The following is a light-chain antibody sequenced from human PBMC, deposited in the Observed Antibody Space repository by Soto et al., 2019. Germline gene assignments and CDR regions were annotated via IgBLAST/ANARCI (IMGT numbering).Light chain of an antibody. V-gene: IGKV3-15*01. J-gene: IGKJ2*01. CDR2: GAS. CDR1: HSVTTY. CDR3: QHYSKWPYT. Sequence: EVVMTQSPATLSVSPGERATLSCRASHSVTTYLAWFQQKPGQAPRLLIYGASTRATGIPARFSGSGSGTEFTLTISSVQSDDFAVYYCQHYSKWPYTFGQGTRLEI.